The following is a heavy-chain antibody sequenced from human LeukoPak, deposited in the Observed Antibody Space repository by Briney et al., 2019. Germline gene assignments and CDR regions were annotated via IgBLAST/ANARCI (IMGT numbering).Heavy chain of an antibody. D-gene: IGHD5-12*01. J-gene: IGHJ6*02. Sequence: GGSLRLSCAASGFTFSSYSMNWVRQAPGKGLEWVSVIYSGGSTYYADSVKGRFTISRDNSKNTLYLQMNSLRAEDTAVYYCARGAGYDYYYYYGMDVWGQGTTVTVSS. CDR1: GFTFSSYS. V-gene: IGHV3-53*01. CDR2: IYSGGST. CDR3: ARGAGYDYYYYYGMDV.